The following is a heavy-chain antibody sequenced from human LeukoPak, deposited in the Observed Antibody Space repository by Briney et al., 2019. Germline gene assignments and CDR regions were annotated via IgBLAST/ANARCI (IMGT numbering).Heavy chain of an antibody. Sequence: ASVKVSCKASGYTFTGYYMHWARQAPGQGLEWMGWINPNSGGTNYAQKFQGRVTMTRDTSISTAYMELSRLRSDDTAVYYCAREDIAAAYFDYWGQGTLVTVSP. J-gene: IGHJ4*02. V-gene: IGHV1-2*02. D-gene: IGHD6-13*01. CDR2: INPNSGGT. CDR1: GYTFTGYY. CDR3: AREDIAAAYFDY.